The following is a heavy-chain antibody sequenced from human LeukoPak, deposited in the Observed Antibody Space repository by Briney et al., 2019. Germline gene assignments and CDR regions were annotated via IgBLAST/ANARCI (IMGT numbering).Heavy chain of an antibody. CDR2: IYSDGSI. D-gene: IGHD3-16*01. CDR3: ARDGGAVDAFDI. V-gene: IGHV3-53*01. Sequence: GGALRLSCAASGFSVGGNYISWVRQAPGKGLEWVSMIYSDGSIFHADSVKGRFTMSRDNSKNTLYLQMNSLRAEDTAVYYCARDGGAVDAFDIWGQGTMVTVSS. J-gene: IGHJ3*02. CDR1: GFSVGGNY.